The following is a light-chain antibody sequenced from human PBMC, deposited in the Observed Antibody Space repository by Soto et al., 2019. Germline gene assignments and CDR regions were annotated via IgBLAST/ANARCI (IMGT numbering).Light chain of an antibody. CDR1: QSVSST. V-gene: IGKV3-11*01. CDR2: DAS. CDR3: QQRSDWPRT. Sequence: EIVLTQSPATLSLSPGERATLTCRASQSVSSTLAWYQQKPGQAPRLLIYDASNRATGFPARLSGSGSGTDFTLTISSLEPDDFAVYYCQQRSDWPRTFGQGTKVEI. J-gene: IGKJ2*01.